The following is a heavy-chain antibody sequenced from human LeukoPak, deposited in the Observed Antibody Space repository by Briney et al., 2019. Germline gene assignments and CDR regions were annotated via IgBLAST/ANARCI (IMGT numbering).Heavy chain of an antibody. D-gene: IGHD6-19*01. CDR3: ARESSGSLDY. J-gene: IGHJ4*02. V-gene: IGHV3-30*04. CDR1: GFTFSSYA. CDR2: ISYDGSNK. Sequence: GRSLRLSCAASGFTFSSYAMHWARQAPGKGLEWVAVISYDGSNKYYADSVKGRFTISRDNSKNTLYLQMNSLRAEDTAVYYCARESSGSLDYWGQGTLVTVSS.